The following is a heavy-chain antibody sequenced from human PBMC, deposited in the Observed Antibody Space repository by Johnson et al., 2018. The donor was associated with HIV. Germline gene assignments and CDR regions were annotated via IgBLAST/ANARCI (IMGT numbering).Heavy chain of an antibody. J-gene: IGHJ3*02. CDR1: GFTFSDYY. D-gene: IGHD2-15*01. CDR3: ARSKDCSVGTCPDGFDI. Sequence: QVQLVGSGGGVVQPGKSLRLSCVASGFTFSDYYMSWIRQAPGMGLEWVSYIIVSGYPIYSADSVQGPFTSSRDNAKNSLYLQMDSLRAEDTAVYYCARSKDCSVGTCPDGFDIWGQGTMVIVSS. V-gene: IGHV3-11*04. CDR2: IIVSGYPI.